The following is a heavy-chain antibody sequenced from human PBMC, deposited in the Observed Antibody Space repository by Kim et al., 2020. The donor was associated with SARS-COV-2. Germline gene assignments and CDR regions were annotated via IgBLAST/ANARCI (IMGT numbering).Heavy chain of an antibody. J-gene: IGHJ4*02. CDR3: AKDLAVAGTGSNDY. CDR1: GFTFDDYA. CDR2: ISWNSGSI. D-gene: IGHD6-19*01. V-gene: IGHV3-9*01. Sequence: GGSLRLSCAASGFTFDDYAMHWVRQAPGKGLEWVSGISWNSGSIGYADSVKGRFTISRDNAKNSLYLQMNSLRAEDTALYYCAKDLAVAGTGSNDYWGQG.